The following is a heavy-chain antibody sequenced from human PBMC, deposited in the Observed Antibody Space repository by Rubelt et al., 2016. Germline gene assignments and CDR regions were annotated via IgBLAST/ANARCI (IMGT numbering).Heavy chain of an antibody. CDR3: ARGDSSGFYKGNY. CDR2: MNPTSGYT. V-gene: IGHV1-8*01. CDR1: GYTFGTYD. D-gene: IGHD3-22*01. Sequence: AEVEKPGASVKVSCTASGYTFGTYDIIWVRQATGQGPEWMGWMNPTSGYTGYAQKFQGRVTLTRDTSIRTAYMEMSSLRSEDTAVYYCARGDSSGFYKGNYWGQGTLVTVSS. J-gene: IGHJ4*02.